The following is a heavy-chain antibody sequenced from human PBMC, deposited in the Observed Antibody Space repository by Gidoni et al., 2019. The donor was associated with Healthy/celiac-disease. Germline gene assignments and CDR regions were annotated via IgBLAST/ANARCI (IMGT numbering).Heavy chain of an antibody. CDR3: ARDDIVVVTALYYYYYGMDV. Sequence: QVQLVESGGGVVQPGRSLRLSCAASGFPFSCHAIHWVRQAPGKGLEWVAVISYDGSNKYYADSVKGRFTISRDNSKNTLYLQMNSLRAEDTAVYYCARDDIVVVTALYYYYYGMDVWGQGTTVTVSS. CDR1: GFPFSCHA. V-gene: IGHV3-30-3*01. J-gene: IGHJ6*02. CDR2: ISYDGSNK. D-gene: IGHD2-21*02.